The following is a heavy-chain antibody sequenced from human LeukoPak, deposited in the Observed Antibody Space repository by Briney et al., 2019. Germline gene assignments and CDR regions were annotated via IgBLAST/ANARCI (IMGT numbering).Heavy chain of an antibody. CDR2: MYYTGST. CDR1: GVSISTSY. D-gene: IGHD5-24*01. CDR3: ARDAEMATPYYYVMDV. V-gene: IGHV4-59*01. Sequence: SETLSLTCTVSGVSISTSYLSWIRQPPGKGLEWIGYMYYTGSTNYNPSLKSRATISVDTSKNQFSLKLSSVTAADTAVYYCARDAEMATPYYYVMDVWGQGTTVTVSS. J-gene: IGHJ6*02.